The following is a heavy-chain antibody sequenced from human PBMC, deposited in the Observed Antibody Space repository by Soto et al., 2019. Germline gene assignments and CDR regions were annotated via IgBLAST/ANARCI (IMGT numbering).Heavy chain of an antibody. D-gene: IGHD3-3*01. CDR2: IIPIFGTA. J-gene: IGHJ6*02. CDR3: ARERSQYYDFWSGYYPGYYYYGMDV. Sequence: SVKVSCKASGGTFSSYAISWVRQAPGQGLEWMGGIIPIFGTANYAQKFQGRVTITADKSTSTAYMELSSLRSEDTAVYYCARERSQYYDFWSGYYPGYYYYGMDVWGQGXTVTVSS. CDR1: GGTFSSYA. V-gene: IGHV1-69*06.